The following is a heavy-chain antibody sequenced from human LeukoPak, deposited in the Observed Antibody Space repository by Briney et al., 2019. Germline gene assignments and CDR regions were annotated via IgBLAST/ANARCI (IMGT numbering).Heavy chain of an antibody. Sequence: ASVKVSCKASGYTFTSYGISWVRQAPGQGLEWMGWISAYNGNTNYAQKLQGRVTMTTDTSTSTAYMELRSLRSDDTAVYYCARLGVATTGQMPSYYGMDVWGKGTTVTVSS. J-gene: IGHJ6*04. CDR1: GYTFTSYG. V-gene: IGHV1-18*04. CDR3: ARLGVATTGQMPSYYGMDV. CDR2: ISAYNGNT. D-gene: IGHD5-12*01.